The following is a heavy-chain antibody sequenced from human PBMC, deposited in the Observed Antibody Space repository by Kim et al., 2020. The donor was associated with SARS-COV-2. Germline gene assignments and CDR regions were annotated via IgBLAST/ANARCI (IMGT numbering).Heavy chain of an antibody. Sequence: GESLKISCKGSGYSFTSYWISWVRQMPGKGLEWMGRIDPSDSYTNYSPSFQGHVTISADKSISTAYLQWSSLKASDTAMYYCARFGQIRIFWGQGYYYYGMDVWGQGTTVTVSS. D-gene: IGHD3-9*01. V-gene: IGHV5-10-1*01. CDR3: ARFGQIRIFWGQGYYYYGMDV. CDR1: GYSFTSYW. CDR2: IDPSDSYT. J-gene: IGHJ6*02.